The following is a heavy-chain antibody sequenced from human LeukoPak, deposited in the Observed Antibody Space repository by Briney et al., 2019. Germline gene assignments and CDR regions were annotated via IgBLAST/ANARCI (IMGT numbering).Heavy chain of an antibody. V-gene: IGHV3-74*01. CDR1: GFTFSSYW. J-gene: IGHJ4*02. Sequence: PGGSLRLPCAASGFTFSSYWMHWVRQAPGKGLVWVSRINSDGSSTSYADSVKGRFTISRDNAKNTLYLQMNSLRAEDTAVYYCARGSHTTMIVVVITEYWGQGTLVTVSS. CDR2: INSDGSST. CDR3: ARGSHTTMIVVVITEY. D-gene: IGHD3-22*01.